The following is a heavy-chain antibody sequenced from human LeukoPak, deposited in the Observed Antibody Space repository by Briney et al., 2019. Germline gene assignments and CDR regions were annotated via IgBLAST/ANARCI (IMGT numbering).Heavy chain of an antibody. Sequence: GASVKVSCKASGGTFSSYAISWVRQALGQGLEWMGRIIPILGIANYAQKFQGRVTITADKSTSTAYMELSSLRSEDTAVYYCASGKYCSGGSCYESFDYWGQGTLVTVSS. CDR1: GGTFSSYA. CDR2: IIPILGIA. V-gene: IGHV1-69*04. J-gene: IGHJ4*02. CDR3: ASGKYCSGGSCYESFDY. D-gene: IGHD2-15*01.